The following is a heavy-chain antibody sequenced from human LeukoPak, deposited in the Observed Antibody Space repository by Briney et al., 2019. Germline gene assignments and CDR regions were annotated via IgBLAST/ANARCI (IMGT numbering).Heavy chain of an antibody. J-gene: IGHJ6*02. V-gene: IGHV5-51*01. CDR2: IYPGDSDT. CDR1: GYSFTSYW. Sequence: GESLKISCKGSGYSFTSYWIGWVRQMPGKGLEWMGNIYPGDSDTRYSPSFQGQVTISADKSISTAYLQWSSLKASDTAMYYCARSSTENYYYYGMDVWGQGTTVTVSS. CDR3: ARSSTENYYYYGMDV. D-gene: IGHD2-2*01.